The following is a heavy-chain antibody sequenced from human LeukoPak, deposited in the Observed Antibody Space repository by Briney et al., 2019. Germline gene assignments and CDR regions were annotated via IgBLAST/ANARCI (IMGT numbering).Heavy chain of an antibody. CDR2: IYYSGST. V-gene: IGHV4-59*01. Sequence: PSETLSLTCTVSGGSISSYYWSWIRQPPGKGLEWIGYIYYSGSTNYNPSLKSRVTISVDTSKNQFSLKLSSVTAADTAVYYCARLWVVDSGYDFSDYWGQGTLVTVSS. D-gene: IGHD5-12*01. CDR1: GGSISSYY. CDR3: ARLWVVDSGYDFSDY. J-gene: IGHJ4*02.